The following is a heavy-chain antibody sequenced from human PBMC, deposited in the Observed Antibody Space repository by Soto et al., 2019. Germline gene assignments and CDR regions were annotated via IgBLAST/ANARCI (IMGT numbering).Heavy chain of an antibody. V-gene: IGHV3-23*01. CDR3: AKASSGTYGY. D-gene: IGHD1-26*01. Sequence: EVQLLESGGGLVQPGGSLRLSCAASGFTFSTYAMSWVRQAPGKGLEWVSSISGSGGATFYADSVEGRFTISRDNSKNTLYLQMNSLRAEDTAPSYCAKASSGTYGYWGQGSLVTVSS. CDR2: ISGSGGAT. J-gene: IGHJ4*02. CDR1: GFTFSTYA.